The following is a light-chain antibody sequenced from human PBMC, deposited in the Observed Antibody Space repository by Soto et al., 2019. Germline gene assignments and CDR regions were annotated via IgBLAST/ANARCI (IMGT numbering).Light chain of an antibody. Sequence: QSALTQPASVSGSPGQSITISCTGTSSDVGRYNLVSWYQQYPGKAPKLMIYEGSKRPSGVSNRFSGSKSGNTAFLTISGLQAEDEADYYCCSYAGSSTLVFGGGTKLTVL. J-gene: IGLJ2*01. CDR1: SSDVGRYNL. CDR2: EGS. V-gene: IGLV2-23*01. CDR3: CSYAGSSTLV.